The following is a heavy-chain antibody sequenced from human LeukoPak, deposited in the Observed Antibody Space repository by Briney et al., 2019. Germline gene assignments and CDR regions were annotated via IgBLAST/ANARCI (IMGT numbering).Heavy chain of an antibody. Sequence: SETLSLTCAVYGGSFSGYYWSWIRQPPGKGLEWIGEINHSGSTNYNPSLKSRVTISVDTSKNQFSLKLSSVTAADTAVYYCAREIVGATTFGAFDIWGQGTMVTVSS. CDR3: AREIVGATTFGAFDI. J-gene: IGHJ3*02. D-gene: IGHD1-26*01. CDR1: GGSFSGYY. CDR2: INHSGST. V-gene: IGHV4-34*01.